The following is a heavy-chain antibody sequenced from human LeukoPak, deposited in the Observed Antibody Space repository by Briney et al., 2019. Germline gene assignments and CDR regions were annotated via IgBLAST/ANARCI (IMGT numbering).Heavy chain of an antibody. CDR1: GGSISSSSYY. CDR3: AREPVAGYFDY. V-gene: IGHV4-39*02. D-gene: IGHD6-19*01. Sequence: NASETLSLTCTVSGGSISSSSYYWGWIRQPPGKGLEWIGSIYYSGSTYYNPSLKSRVTISVDTSKNQFSLKLSSVTAADTAVYYCAREPVAGYFDYWGQGTLVTVSS. J-gene: IGHJ4*02. CDR2: IYYSGST.